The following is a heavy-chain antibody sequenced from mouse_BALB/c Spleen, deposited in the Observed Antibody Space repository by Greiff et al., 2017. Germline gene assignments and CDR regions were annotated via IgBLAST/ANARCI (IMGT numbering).Heavy chain of an antibody. J-gene: IGHJ4*01. CDR2: ISYSGST. Sequence: VQLQQSGPSLVKPSQTLSLTCSVTGDSITSGYWNWIRKFPGNKLEYMGYISYSGSTYYNPSLKSRISITRDTSKNQYYLQLNSVTTEDTATYYCARFTMITTGAMDYWGQGTSVTVSS. CDR3: ARFTMITTGAMDY. CDR1: GDSITSGY. V-gene: IGHV3-8*02. D-gene: IGHD2-4*01.